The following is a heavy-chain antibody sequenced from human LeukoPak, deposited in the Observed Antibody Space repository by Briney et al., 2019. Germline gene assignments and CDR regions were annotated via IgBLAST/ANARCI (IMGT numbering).Heavy chain of an antibody. CDR2: IYHSGST. Sequence: SETLSLTCAVSGGSISSSNWGSWVRQPPGKGLEWIGEIYHSGSTNYNPSLKSRVTISVDKSKNQFSLKLSSVTAADTAVYYCARLNCSGGSCYPYYFDYWGQGTLVTVSS. CDR3: ARLNCSGGSCYPYYFDY. V-gene: IGHV4-4*02. D-gene: IGHD2-15*01. CDR1: GGSISSSNW. J-gene: IGHJ4*02.